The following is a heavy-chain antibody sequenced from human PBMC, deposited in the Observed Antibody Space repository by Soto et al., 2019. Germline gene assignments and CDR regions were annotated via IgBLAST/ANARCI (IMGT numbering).Heavy chain of an antibody. CDR3: ARRRLRGAFEV. CDR2: IYPADSDT. D-gene: IGHD4-17*01. Sequence: PGESLKISCKGSENSFRNYWVGWVRQKPGKGLEYMGIIYPADSDTRYSPSFQGEVTISADESINTAYLQWSSLKASDSAIYYCARRRLRGAFEVWGQGTMVTVSS. V-gene: IGHV5-51*01. CDR1: ENSFRNYW. J-gene: IGHJ3*01.